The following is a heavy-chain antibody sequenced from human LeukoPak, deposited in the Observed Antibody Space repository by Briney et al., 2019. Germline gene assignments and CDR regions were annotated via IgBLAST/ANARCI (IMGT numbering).Heavy chain of an antibody. Sequence: SETLSLTCTVSGGSISSGGYYWSWIRQHPGKGLEWIGYIYYSGSTYYNPSLKSRVTISVDTSKNQFSLILSSMTAADTAVYYCARVTGDYPKYHYDYWGQGTLVTVSS. J-gene: IGHJ4*02. D-gene: IGHD4-17*01. CDR1: GGSISSGGYY. V-gene: IGHV4-31*03. CDR3: ARVTGDYPKYHYDY. CDR2: IYYSGST.